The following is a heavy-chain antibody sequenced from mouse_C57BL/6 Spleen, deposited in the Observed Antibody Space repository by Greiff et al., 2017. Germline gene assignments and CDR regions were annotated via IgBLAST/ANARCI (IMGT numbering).Heavy chain of an antibody. D-gene: IGHD2-1*01. V-gene: IGHV14-2*01. CDR2: IDPEDGAT. Sequence: VQLQQSGAELVKPGASVKLSCTASGFNFNDYYMHWVKQRTEQGLEWIGRIDPEDGATKYAPKFQGKATMTADTSSNTAYLQLSSLTSEDTAVYYCASKGAAPIYFGNCYWGQGTLVTVSA. J-gene: IGHJ3*01. CDR3: ASKGAAPIYFGNCY. CDR1: GFNFNDYY.